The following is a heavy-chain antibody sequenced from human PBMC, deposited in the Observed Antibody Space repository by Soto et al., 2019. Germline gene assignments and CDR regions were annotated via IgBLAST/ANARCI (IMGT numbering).Heavy chain of an antibody. V-gene: IGHV4-59*01. J-gene: IGHJ6*02. D-gene: IGHD6-13*01. Sequence: SETLSLTCAVYGGSFSGYYWSWIRQPPGKGLEWIGYIYYSGSTNYNPSLKSRVTISVDTSKNQFSLNLSSVTAADTAVYYCASSNIAAAGFYYYGMDVWGRGTTVTVSS. CDR2: IYYSGST. CDR3: ASSNIAAAGFYYYGMDV. CDR1: GGSFSGYY.